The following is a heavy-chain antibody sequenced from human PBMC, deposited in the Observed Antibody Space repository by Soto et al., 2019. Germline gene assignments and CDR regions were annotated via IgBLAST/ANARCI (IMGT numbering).Heavy chain of an antibody. CDR2: INHSGST. V-gene: IGHV4-34*01. J-gene: IGHJ6*02. CDR3: ARGLAARLSYYYYGMDV. CDR1: GGSFSGYY. Sequence: SETLSLTCAVYGGSFSGYYWSWIRQPPGKGLEWIGEINHSGSTNYNPSLKSRVTISVDTSKNQFSLELSSVTAADTAVYYCARGLAARLSYYYYGMDVWGQGTTVTVSS. D-gene: IGHD6-6*01.